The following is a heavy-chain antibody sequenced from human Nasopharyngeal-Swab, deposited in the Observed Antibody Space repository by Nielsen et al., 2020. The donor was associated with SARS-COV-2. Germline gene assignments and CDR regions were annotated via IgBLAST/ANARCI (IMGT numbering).Heavy chain of an antibody. V-gene: IGHV4-31*03. D-gene: IGHD2-15*01. CDR3: ARLRGLLVDY. CDR2: IYYSGSA. J-gene: IGHJ4*02. CDR1: GGSLSIDGYY. Sequence: SETLSLTCTVSGGSLSIDGYYWNWIRQHPGKGLEWIAYIYYSGSAYYNPSFKSRVTISVDTSKNQFSLKLSSVTAADTAVYYCARLRGLLVDYWGQGTLVTVSS.